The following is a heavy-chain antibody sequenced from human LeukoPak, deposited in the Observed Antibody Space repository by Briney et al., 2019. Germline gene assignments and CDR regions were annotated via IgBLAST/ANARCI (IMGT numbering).Heavy chain of an antibody. CDR1: GGSISSYY. V-gene: IGHV4-59*01. J-gene: IGHJ3*02. D-gene: IGHD3-10*01. CDR3: ARAPVTMVRGGGAFDI. CDR2: IYYSGSN. Sequence: SETLSLTCTVSGGSISSYYWSWIRQPPGKGLEWIGYIYYSGSNNYNPSLKSRVTISVDTSKNQFSLKLSSVTAADTAVYYCARAPVTMVRGGGAFDIWGQGTMVTVSS.